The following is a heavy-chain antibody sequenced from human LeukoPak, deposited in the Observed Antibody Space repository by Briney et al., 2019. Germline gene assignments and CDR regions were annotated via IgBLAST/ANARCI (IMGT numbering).Heavy chain of an antibody. D-gene: IGHD1-26*01. Sequence: PGGSLRLSCAASGFTFSRYWMSWVRQAPGKGPEWVANINQDGNENYYVDSVKGRFTISRDNTKNSLYLQMNSLRAEDTAVYYCARDKVVGPTICDYWGQGALVTVSS. CDR3: ARDKVVGPTICDY. V-gene: IGHV3-7*01. CDR1: GFTFSRYW. CDR2: INQDGNEN. J-gene: IGHJ4*02.